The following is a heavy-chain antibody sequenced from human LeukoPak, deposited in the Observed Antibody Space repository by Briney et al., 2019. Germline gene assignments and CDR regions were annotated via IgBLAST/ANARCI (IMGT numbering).Heavy chain of an antibody. V-gene: IGHV1-18*01. D-gene: IGHD3-22*01. CDR3: ARDCPYYYDSSGYCILHY. J-gene: IGHJ4*02. CDR1: GYTFTSYG. CDR2: ISAYNGNT. Sequence: ASVKVSCKASGYTFTSYGISWVRQAPGQGLEWMGWISAYNGNTSYAQKLQGRVTMTTDTSTSTAYMELRSLRSDDTAVYYCARDCPYYYDSSGYCILHYWGQGTLVTVSS.